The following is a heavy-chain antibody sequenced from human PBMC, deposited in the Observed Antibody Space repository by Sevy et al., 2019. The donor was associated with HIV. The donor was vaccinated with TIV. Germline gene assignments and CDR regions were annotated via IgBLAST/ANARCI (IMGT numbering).Heavy chain of an antibody. CDR3: TTASWSQEDNYNY. V-gene: IGHV3-15*01. CDR2: IKGKIYDGTI. CDR1: GFTFSNAW. D-gene: IGHD6-13*01. Sequence: GGSLRLSCAASGFTFSNAWMSWVRQAPGKGLEWVGRIKGKIYDGTIDYAAPVKGRFSISSDDSKNTLYLQMNSLKTEDTAVYYCTTASWSQEDNYNYWGQGTLVTVSS. J-gene: IGHJ4*02.